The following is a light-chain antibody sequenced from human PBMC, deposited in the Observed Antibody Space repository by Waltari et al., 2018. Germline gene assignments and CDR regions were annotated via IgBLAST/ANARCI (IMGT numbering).Light chain of an antibody. CDR3: QQYNTYSGT. V-gene: IGKV1-5*03. CDR2: KAS. Sequence: DIQMTQSPSTLSASVGDSVTITCRASQSISSWSAWYQQKPGKAPKLLIDKASSLESGVPSRFSGSGSGTEFTLTISSLQPDDFATYYCQQYNTYSGTFGQGTKVEIK. J-gene: IGKJ1*01. CDR1: QSISSW.